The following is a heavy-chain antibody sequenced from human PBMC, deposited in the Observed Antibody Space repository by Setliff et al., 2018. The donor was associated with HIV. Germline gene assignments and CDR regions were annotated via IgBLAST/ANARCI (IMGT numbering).Heavy chain of an antibody. Sequence: PGGSLRLSCEASGFTFSTYSMNWVRQAPGKGLEWVSVISGSGDITYYRESVKGRFTVSRDNSNNTVYLQMNSLRAEDTAMYYCAKTQTVITVYGPFDSWGQGTPVTVSS. CDR3: AKTQTVITVYGPFDS. V-gene: IGHV3-23*01. J-gene: IGHJ4*02. CDR1: GFTFSTYS. CDR2: ISGSGDIT. D-gene: IGHD3-3*01.